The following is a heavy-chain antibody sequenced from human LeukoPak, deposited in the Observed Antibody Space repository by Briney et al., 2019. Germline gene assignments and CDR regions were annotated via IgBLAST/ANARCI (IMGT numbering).Heavy chain of an antibody. V-gene: IGHV1-69*13. J-gene: IGHJ5*02. CDR2: IIPIFGTA. Sequence: VKVSCKASGGTFSSYAISWVRQAPGQGLEWMGGIIPIFGTANYAQKFQGRVTITADESTSTAYMELSSLRSEDTAVYYCARVVVPAAARGWFDPWGQGTLVTVSS. CDR1: GGTFSSYA. CDR3: ARVVVPAAARGWFDP. D-gene: IGHD2-2*01.